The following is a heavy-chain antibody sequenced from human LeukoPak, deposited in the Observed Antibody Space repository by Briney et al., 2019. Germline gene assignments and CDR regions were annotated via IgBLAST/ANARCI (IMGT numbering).Heavy chain of an antibody. J-gene: IGHJ4*02. CDR2: ISGSGDKT. CDR3: VKERPGKAYADF. CDR1: GFTFSSYA. Sequence: PEGSLRLSCAASGFTFSSYAMSWVRQAPGKGLEWVSAISGSGDKTYYADSVKGRFTISRDNSRFTVHLQMNSLRGEDTAVYYCVKERPGKAYADFWGQGTLVTVSS. D-gene: IGHD1-26*01. V-gene: IGHV3-23*01.